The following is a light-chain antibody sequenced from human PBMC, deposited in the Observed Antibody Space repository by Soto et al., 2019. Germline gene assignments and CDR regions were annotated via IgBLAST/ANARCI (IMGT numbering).Light chain of an antibody. CDR3: MQGTSWPYT. J-gene: IGKJ2*01. Sequence: DVVMTQSPLSLSVIPGQPASISCRSSQSPVTSDGNTYLNWFHQRPGQSPRRLIYKISNRDSGVRESFIGSGSGREFTLKICRVEAEDVGVYSWMQGTSWPYTFGQGTKLEI. CDR1: QSPVTSDGNTY. V-gene: IGKV2-30*01. CDR2: KIS.